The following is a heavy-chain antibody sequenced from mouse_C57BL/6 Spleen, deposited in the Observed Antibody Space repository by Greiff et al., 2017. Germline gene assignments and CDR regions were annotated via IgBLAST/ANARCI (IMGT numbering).Heavy chain of an antibody. CDR1: GFNIKNTY. V-gene: IGHV14-3*01. J-gene: IGHJ2*01. CDR3: DRGDRLGRGFDY. Sequence: VQLKQSVAELVRPGASVKLSCTASGFNIKNTYMHWVKQRPEQGLEWIGRIDPANGNTKYAPKFQGKATITADTSSNTAYLQLSSRTSEDTAIYDCDRGDRLGRGFDYWGQGTTLTVSS. D-gene: IGHD4-1*01. CDR2: IDPANGNT.